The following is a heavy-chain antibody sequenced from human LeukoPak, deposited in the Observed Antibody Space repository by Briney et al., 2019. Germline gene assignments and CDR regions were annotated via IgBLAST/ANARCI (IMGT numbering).Heavy chain of an antibody. D-gene: IGHD3-22*01. J-gene: IGHJ4*02. CDR2: ISYDGSNK. CDR3: ARDSRGYIDY. V-gene: IGHV3-30*04. CDR1: GFIFSSYA. Sequence: GGSLRLSCAASGFIFSSYAMHWVRQAPGKGLKWVAVISYDGSNKYYADSVKGRFTISRDNSKNTLYLQMNSLRAEDTAVYYCARDSRGYIDYWGQGTLVTVSS.